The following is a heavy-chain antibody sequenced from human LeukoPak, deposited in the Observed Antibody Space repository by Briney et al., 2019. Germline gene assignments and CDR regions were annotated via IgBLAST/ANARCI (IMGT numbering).Heavy chain of an antibody. J-gene: IGHJ4*02. CDR2: IRYDGSNK. D-gene: IGHD2-15*01. CDR3: AKEGGGRYCSGGSCYRYYFDY. CDR1: GFTFSSYG. V-gene: IGHV3-30*02. Sequence: PGGSLRLSCAASGFTFSSYGMHWVRQAPGKGLEWVAFIRYDGSNKYYADSVKGRFTISRDNSKNTLYLQMNSLRAEDTAVYYCAKEGGGRYCSGGSCYRYYFDYWGQGTLVTVSS.